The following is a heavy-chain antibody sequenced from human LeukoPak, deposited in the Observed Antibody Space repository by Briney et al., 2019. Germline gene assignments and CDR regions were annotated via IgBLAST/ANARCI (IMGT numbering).Heavy chain of an antibody. CDR1: GGSHSSRSSY. V-gene: IGHV4-39*01. Sequence: SETLSLTCTVSGGSHSSRSSYWGWVRQPPGTGLEWIGSIYYSGSTYYTPSLKSRVTIAVDTSKNQFSLKLSSVTAADTAVYYCATRYDSSGYYYEEPFHFDYWGQGTLVTVSS. CDR3: ATRYDSSGYYYEEPFHFDY. CDR2: IYYSGST. J-gene: IGHJ4*02. D-gene: IGHD3-22*01.